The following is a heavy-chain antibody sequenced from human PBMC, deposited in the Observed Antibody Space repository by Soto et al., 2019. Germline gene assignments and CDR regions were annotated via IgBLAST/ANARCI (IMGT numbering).Heavy chain of an antibody. CDR3: ARWGNYDSSGYFYGMDV. Sequence: SETLSLTCTVSGGSISSYYWSRTRQPPGKGLEWIGYIYYSGSTNYNPSLKSRITISVDTSKNQFSLKLSSVTAADTAVYYCARWGNYDSSGYFYGMDVWGQGTTVTVSS. J-gene: IGHJ6*02. D-gene: IGHD3-22*01. CDR1: GGSISSYY. V-gene: IGHV4-59*01. CDR2: IYYSGST.